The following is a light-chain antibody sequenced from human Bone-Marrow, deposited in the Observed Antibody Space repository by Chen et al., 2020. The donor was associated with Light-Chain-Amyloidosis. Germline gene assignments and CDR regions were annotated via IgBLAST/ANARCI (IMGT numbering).Light chain of an antibody. CDR2: GST. J-gene: IGKJ4*01. CDR1: QTIRSNY. V-gene: IGKV3-20*01. Sequence: EIVLTQSPGTLSLSPGEGANLSCRASQTIRSNYLTWYQQKLGQAPRLLIYGSTRRATGIPHRFTGIGSGTDITLAINILAPEDFAMSYCQQYRTSPLTFGRWTKVEIK. CDR3: QQYRTSPLT.